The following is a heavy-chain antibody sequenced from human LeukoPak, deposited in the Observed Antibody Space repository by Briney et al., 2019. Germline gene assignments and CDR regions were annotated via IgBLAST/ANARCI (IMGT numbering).Heavy chain of an antibody. CDR1: GFTFSNHA. D-gene: IGHD4-11*01. CDR2: ISSDGSTE. V-gene: IGHV3-30*18. CDR3: AKETTSSSDY. Sequence: GGSLRLSCTVSGFTFSNHAMHWVRQAPGKGLEWVADISSDGSTEYYADSVKGRFTISRDNSENTLYLQMNSLRPEDTAVYYCAKETTSSSDYWGQGILVTVSS. J-gene: IGHJ4*02.